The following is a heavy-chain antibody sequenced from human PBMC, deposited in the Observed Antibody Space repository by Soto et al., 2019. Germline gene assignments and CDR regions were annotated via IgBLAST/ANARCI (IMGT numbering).Heavy chain of an antibody. CDR2: IYYRGST. CDR1: GGSISSGGYY. CDR3: ARDHSRLLGMGWFDP. Sequence: QVQLQESGPGLVKPSQTLSLTCTVSGGSISSGGYYWSWIRQHPGKGLEWIGYIYYRGSTYYNPSRKSRVTISVDTSKNQFSLELSSVTAADTAVYYCARDHSRLLGMGWFDPWGQGTLVTVSS. V-gene: IGHV4-31*03. D-gene: IGHD7-27*01. J-gene: IGHJ5*02.